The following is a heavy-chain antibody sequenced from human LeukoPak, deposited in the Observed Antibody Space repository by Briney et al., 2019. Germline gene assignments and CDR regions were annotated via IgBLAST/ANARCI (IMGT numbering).Heavy chain of an antibody. CDR2: IKTNSGAT. J-gene: IGHJ4*01. CDR1: GYTFTDYY. CDR3: ARGRRILGGPENAGDFFDY. Sequence: ASVKVSCKASGYTFTDYYLLWVRQAPGQGLEWVGWIKTNSGATDYAQNFEARVTMTRDTSSGTAYLDLSSLTSDDTAVYYCARGRRILGGPENAGDFFDYWGQGTLAIVSS. D-gene: IGHD3-16*01. V-gene: IGHV1-2*02.